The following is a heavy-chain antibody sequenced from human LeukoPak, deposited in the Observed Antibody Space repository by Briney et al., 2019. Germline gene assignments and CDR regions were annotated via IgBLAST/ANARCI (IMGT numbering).Heavy chain of an antibody. Sequence: GGSLRLSCAASGFTISTYGMHWVRQAPGKGLEWVAVISYDGNTKYHAASVKGRFTISRDNSKNTLYLQMHSLRAGDTAVYYCAKVPLGYGRPGWFDLWGQGTLVTVSS. CDR3: AKVPLGYGRPGWFDL. J-gene: IGHJ5*02. D-gene: IGHD5-18*01. CDR2: ISYDGNTK. V-gene: IGHV3-30*18. CDR1: GFTISTYG.